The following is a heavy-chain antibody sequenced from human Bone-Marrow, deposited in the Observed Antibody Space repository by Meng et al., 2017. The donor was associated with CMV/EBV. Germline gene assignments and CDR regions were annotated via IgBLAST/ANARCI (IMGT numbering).Heavy chain of an antibody. CDR2: IYYSGST. CDR3: ARGGNYCSSTSCYKATYDY. J-gene: IGHJ4*02. D-gene: IGHD2-2*02. Sequence: SGGYYWSWIRQHPGKGLEWIGYIYYSGSTYYNPSLKSRVTISVDTSKNQFSLKLSSVTAADTAVYYCARGGNYCSSTSCYKATYDYWGQGTLVTVSS. CDR1: SGGYY. V-gene: IGHV4-31*02.